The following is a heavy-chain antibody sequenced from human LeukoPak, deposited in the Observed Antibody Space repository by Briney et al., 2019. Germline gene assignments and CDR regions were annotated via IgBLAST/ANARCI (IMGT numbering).Heavy chain of an antibody. CDR3: ARGTASITVTTLVWYFDL. CDR2: ISSSSTI. J-gene: IGHJ2*01. CDR1: GFTFSSYS. D-gene: IGHD4-17*01. V-gene: IGHV3-48*01. Sequence: GGSLRLSCAASGFTFSSYSMNWVRQAPGKGLEWVSYISSSSTIYYADSVKGRFTISRDNAKNSLYLQMNSLRAEDTAVYYCARGTASITVTTLVWYFDLWGRGTLVTVSS.